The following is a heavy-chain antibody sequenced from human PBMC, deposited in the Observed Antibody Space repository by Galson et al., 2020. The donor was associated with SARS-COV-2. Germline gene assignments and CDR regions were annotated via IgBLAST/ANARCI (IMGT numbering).Heavy chain of an antibody. V-gene: IGHV4-59*08. CDR2: IYYSGST. J-gene: IGHJ5*01. D-gene: IGHD3-10*01. CDR1: GGSIRSNY. CDR3: ARTGYSGSGSAPDS. Sequence: ASETLSLTCSVSGGSIRSNYWTWIRQPPGKGLEWIGYIYYSGSTNYNPSLTSRVTISVDASKNQFSLKLSSVTAADTAVYFCARTGYSGSGSAPDSWGQGTLVTVSS.